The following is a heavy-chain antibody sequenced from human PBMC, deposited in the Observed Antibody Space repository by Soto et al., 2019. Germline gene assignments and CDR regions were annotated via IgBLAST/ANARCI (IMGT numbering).Heavy chain of an antibody. CDR3: ARDNDRPQLGGNYYYILDV. D-gene: IGHD1-1*01. V-gene: IGHV1-69*12. CDR2: IMPIFRTP. Sequence: QVQLEQSGAEVKKPGSSVKLSCKASGGKFRNSAISWVRQAPGQGLEWMGGIMPIFRTPDYAQKFQGRVTITAGESTNTAYMELSGLRSDDTAVYYCARDNDRPQLGGNYYYILDVWGHGTTVTVSS. CDR1: GGKFRNSA. J-gene: IGHJ6*02.